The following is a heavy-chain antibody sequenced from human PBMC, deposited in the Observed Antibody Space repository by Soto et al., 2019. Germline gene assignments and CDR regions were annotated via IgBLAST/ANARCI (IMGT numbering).Heavy chain of an antibody. Sequence: EVELLESGGAFIQPGGSLRLSCAASGFPFSNYAMAWVRQASGKGLEWVSGISGNSGHAFYADSVKGRFTSSRDNSRNTLYLQMESLRAEDTATYYCARAPSEYIWGSYLRYFEYWGQGILVAVSS. J-gene: IGHJ4*02. CDR2: ISGNSGHA. CDR3: ARAPSEYIWGSYLRYFEY. V-gene: IGHV3-23*01. D-gene: IGHD3-16*02. CDR1: GFPFSNYA.